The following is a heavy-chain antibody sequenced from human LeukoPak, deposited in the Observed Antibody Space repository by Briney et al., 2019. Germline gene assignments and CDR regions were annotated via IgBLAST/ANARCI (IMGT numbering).Heavy chain of an antibody. CDR3: SRALRWGQFDFDY. D-gene: IGHD3-16*01. Sequence: PGGSLRLSCAASGFTFTDARMSWVRQAPGKGLEWVGRIKSKTDGGTADYAAPVKGRFTISRDDSKNTLYLQMNSLKTEDTALYYCSRALRWGQFDFDYWGQGTLVTVSS. V-gene: IGHV3-15*01. CDR2: IKSKTDGGTA. CDR1: GFTFTDAR. J-gene: IGHJ4*02.